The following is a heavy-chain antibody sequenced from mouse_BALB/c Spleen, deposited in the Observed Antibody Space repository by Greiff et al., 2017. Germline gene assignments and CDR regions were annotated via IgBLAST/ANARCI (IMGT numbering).Heavy chain of an antibody. V-gene: IGHV14-3*02. J-gene: IGHJ4*01. CDR2: IDPANGNT. D-gene: IGHD2-3*01. CDR1: GFNIKDTY. Sequence: VQLQQSGAELVKPGASVKLSCTASGFNIKDTYMHWVKQRPEQGLEWIGRIDPANGNTKYDPKFQGKATITADTSSNTAYLQLSSLTSEDTAVYYCARGWLGYYYAMDYWGQGTSVTVSS. CDR3: ARGWLGYYYAMDY.